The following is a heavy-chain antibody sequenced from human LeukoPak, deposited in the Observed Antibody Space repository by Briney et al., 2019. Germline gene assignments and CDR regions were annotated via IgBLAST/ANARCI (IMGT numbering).Heavy chain of an antibody. CDR1: GFTFSSYA. CDR3: ARDMGGDNVLMEKVIFDYGMDV. Sequence: GRSLRLSCAASGFTFSSYAMHWVRQAPGKGLEWVAVISYDGSNKYYADSVKGRFTISRDNSKNTVDLQMSSLRTEDTAVYYCARDMGGDNVLMEKVIFDYGMDVWGQGTTVTVSS. D-gene: IGHD2-8*01. J-gene: IGHJ6*02. V-gene: IGHV3-30*04. CDR2: ISYDGSNK.